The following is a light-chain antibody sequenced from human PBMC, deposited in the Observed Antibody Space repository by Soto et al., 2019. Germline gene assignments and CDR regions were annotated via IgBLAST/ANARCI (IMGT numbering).Light chain of an antibody. J-gene: IGKJ4*01. CDR2: AAS. V-gene: IGKV1-6*01. CDR3: LQDYNYPLT. CDR1: HGIRDD. Sequence: AIQMTQSPSSLSASLGYRVTITCRASHGIRDDLGWYQQKPGKAPKLLIYAASSLQSGVPSRFSGSGSGTDFTLTISSLQPEDFATYYCLQDYNYPLTFGGGTKVDIK.